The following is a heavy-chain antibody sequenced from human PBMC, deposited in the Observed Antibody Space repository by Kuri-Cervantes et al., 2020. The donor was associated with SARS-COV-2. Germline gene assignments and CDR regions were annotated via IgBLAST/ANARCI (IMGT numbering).Heavy chain of an antibody. CDR2: IKQDGSEK. V-gene: IGHV3-7*01. J-gene: IGHJ6*02. CDR1: GFTFSSYA. CDR3: ARDLGRGYDYGMDV. Sequence: GESLKISCAASGFTFSSYAMHWVRQAPGKGLEWVANIKQDGSEKYYVDSVKGRFTISRDNAKNSLYLQMNSLRAEDTAVYYCARDLGRGYDYGMDVWGQGTTVTVSS. D-gene: IGHD3-16*01.